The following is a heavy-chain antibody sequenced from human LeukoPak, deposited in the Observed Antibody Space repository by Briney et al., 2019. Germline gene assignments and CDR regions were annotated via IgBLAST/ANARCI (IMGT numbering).Heavy chain of an antibody. J-gene: IGHJ4*01. V-gene: IGHV1-2*02. Sequence: ASVKVSCKASGYTFTDYYIHWVRQAPGQGPDWMGWINPKSGGTSYARKFKDRVTMTRDTSISTAYLELSSLTSADTSMYFCAPRYEGSGYAFDYWGHRTLVTLSS. CDR3: APRYEGSGYAFDY. D-gene: IGHD3-22*01. CDR1: GYTFTDYY. CDR2: INPKSGGT.